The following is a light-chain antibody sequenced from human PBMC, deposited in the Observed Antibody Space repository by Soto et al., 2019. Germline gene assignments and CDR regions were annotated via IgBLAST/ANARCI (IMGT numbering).Light chain of an antibody. CDR3: QQSYSTGVT. J-gene: IGKJ5*01. Sequence: DIQMPQSPSSLSASVGDRVTITCRASQSISSHLNWYQQKPGKAPKLLIYAASSLQSGVPSRFSGSGSGTDFTLTISSLQPEDFATYYCQQSYSTGVTFGQGTRLEIK. CDR2: AAS. CDR1: QSISSH. V-gene: IGKV1-39*01.